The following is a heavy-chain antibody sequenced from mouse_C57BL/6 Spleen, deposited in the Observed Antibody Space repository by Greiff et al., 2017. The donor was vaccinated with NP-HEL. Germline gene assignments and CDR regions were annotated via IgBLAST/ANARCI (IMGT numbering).Heavy chain of an antibody. D-gene: IGHD1-1*01. V-gene: IGHV5-12*01. J-gene: IGHJ1*03. Sequence: EVKVVESGGGLVQPGGSLKLSCAASGFTFSDYYMYWVRQTPEKRLEWVAYISNGGGSTYYPDTVKGRFTISRDNAKNTLYLQMSRLKSEDTAMYYCASTTVVEDWYFDGWGTGTTVTVSS. CDR3: ASTTVVEDWYFDG. CDR1: GFTFSDYY. CDR2: ISNGGGST.